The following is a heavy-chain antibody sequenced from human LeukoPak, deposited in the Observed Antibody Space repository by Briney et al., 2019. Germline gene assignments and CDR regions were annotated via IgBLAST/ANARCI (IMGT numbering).Heavy chain of an antibody. CDR3: ARYGKRYFEWLDDAFDI. Sequence: PSETLSLTCAVYGGSFSGYYWSWIRQPPGKGLEWIGEINHSGITNYNPSPESRVTISVDTSKNQFSRKLSSVAAAATAGWYRARYGKRYFEWLDDAFDIWGQETMVTLSS. CDR1: GGSFSGYY. D-gene: IGHD3-9*01. V-gene: IGHV4-34*01. J-gene: IGHJ3*02. CDR2: INHSGIT.